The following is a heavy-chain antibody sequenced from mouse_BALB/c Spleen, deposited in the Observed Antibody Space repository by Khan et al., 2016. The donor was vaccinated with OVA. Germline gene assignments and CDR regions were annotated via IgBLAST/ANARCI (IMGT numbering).Heavy chain of an antibody. CDR3: TRSPLYDGNANQAWFAY. CDR1: GYTFTNFY. Sequence: QVQLQQPGAELVKPGASVKLSCKASGYTFTNFYMYWVRQRPGQGLEWIGQMNPTNGGTNFNEKFKTKATLTVDKSSSTAYMQFSSLTSEDSAVYYGTRSPLYDGNANQAWFAYWGQGTLVTVSA. J-gene: IGHJ3*01. CDR2: MNPTNGGT. D-gene: IGHD2-1*01. V-gene: IGHV1S81*02.